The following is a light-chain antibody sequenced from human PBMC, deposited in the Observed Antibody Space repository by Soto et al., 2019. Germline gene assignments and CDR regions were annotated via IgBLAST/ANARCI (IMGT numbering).Light chain of an antibody. CDR2: DTS. Sequence: EIVLTQSPATLSLSPGERATLSCRASQSLGYYLAWFQQKHDQAPRLLIYDTSNRASGIPDRFSGSGSGTDFTLTISSLDPEDFAVYYCQQRRDWPLTFGGGTKVEIK. CDR1: QSLGYY. V-gene: IGKV3-11*01. J-gene: IGKJ4*01. CDR3: QQRRDWPLT.